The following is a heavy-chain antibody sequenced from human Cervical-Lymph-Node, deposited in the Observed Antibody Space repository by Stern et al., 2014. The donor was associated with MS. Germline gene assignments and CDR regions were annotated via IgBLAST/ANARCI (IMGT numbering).Heavy chain of an antibody. CDR3: ARGGEGWNSYYFDY. Sequence: QVQLQESGPGLVKPSQTLSLSCSVSGGSITSGSYYWTWIRQPAGKGPEWIGSIYSTGTTNYNPSLNSRVSMSLATSETHFSLKVISVTAADTAMYYCARGGEGWNSYYFDYWGQGTLVTVSS. V-gene: IGHV4-61*02. CDR1: GGSITSGSYY. CDR2: IYSTGTT. D-gene: IGHD1-7*01. J-gene: IGHJ4*02.